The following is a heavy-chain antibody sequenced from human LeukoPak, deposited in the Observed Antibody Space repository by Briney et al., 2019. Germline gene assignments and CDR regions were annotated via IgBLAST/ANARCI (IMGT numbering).Heavy chain of an antibody. CDR3: AKTHWSGGSCSHYYYYGMDV. V-gene: IGHV3-23*01. CDR1: GFTFSSYA. D-gene: IGHD2-15*01. CDR2: ISGSGGST. J-gene: IGHJ6*02. Sequence: GGSLRLSCAASGFTFSSYAMSWVRQAPGKGLEWVSAISGSGGSTYYADSVKGRFTISRDNSKNTLYLQMNSLRAEDTAVYYCAKTHWSGGSCSHYYYYGMDVWGQGTTVTVSS.